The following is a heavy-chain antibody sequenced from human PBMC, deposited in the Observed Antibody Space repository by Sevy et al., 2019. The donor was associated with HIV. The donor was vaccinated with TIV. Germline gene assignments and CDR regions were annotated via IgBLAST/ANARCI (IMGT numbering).Heavy chain of an antibody. J-gene: IGHJ5*02. D-gene: IGHD2-2*02. CDR2: INSDGSST. V-gene: IGHV3-74*01. CDR1: GFTFSSYW. Sequence: GGSLRLSCAASGFTFSSYWMHWVRQAPGKGLVWVSRINSDGSSTSYADSVKGRFTISRDNGKNTLYLQMNSLRAEDTAVYYCARSKVVPAAIPFDPWGQGTLVTVSS. CDR3: ARSKVVPAAIPFDP.